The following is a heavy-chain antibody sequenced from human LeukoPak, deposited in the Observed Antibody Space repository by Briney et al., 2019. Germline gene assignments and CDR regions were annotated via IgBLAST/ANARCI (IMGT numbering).Heavy chain of an antibody. CDR1: GGSISSSSYY. D-gene: IGHD3-10*01. V-gene: IGHV4-39*07. J-gene: IGHJ4*02. CDR2: IYYSGST. CDR3: ARDHGVFDY. Sequence: SETLSLTCTVSGGSISSSSYYWGWIRQPPGKGLEWIGSIYYSGSTYYNPSLKSRVTISVDTSKNQFSLKLSSVTAADTAVYYCARDHGVFDYWGQGTLVTVSS.